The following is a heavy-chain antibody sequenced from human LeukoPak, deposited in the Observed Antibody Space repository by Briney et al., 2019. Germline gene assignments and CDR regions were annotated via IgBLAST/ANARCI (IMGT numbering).Heavy chain of an antibody. Sequence: GGSLRLSCAASGFTFSSYAMSWVRQAPGKGLEWVSAISGSGGSTYYADSVKGRFTISRDNSKNTLNLQMNSLRAEDTAVYYCAKDRKWLEYFDYWGQGTLVTVSS. V-gene: IGHV3-23*01. J-gene: IGHJ4*02. CDR1: GFTFSSYA. D-gene: IGHD6-19*01. CDR3: AKDRKWLEYFDY. CDR2: ISGSGGST.